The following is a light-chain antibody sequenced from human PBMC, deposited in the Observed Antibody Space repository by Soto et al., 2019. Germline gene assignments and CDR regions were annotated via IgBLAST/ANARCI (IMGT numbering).Light chain of an antibody. Sequence: EIVLTQSPGTLSLSPGERATLSCRASRSLSSSYVVWYQQKPGQAPRLLIYAPSRRATGIPDRFSGSGSATEYTLTISRLEPEDFAVYYCQQQGTFGQGTKLEIK. V-gene: IGKV3-20*01. CDR3: QQQGT. CDR1: RSLSSSY. CDR2: APS. J-gene: IGKJ2*01.